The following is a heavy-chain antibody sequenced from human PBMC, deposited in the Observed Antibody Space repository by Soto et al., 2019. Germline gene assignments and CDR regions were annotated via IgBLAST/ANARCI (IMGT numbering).Heavy chain of an antibody. CDR2: MNPNSGNT. D-gene: IGHD6-13*01. CDR3: ARGSKGSSWYAYWFDP. J-gene: IGHJ5*02. Sequence: QVQLVQSGAEVKKPGASVKVSCKASGYTFTSYDINWVRQATGQGLEWMGWMNPNSGNTGYAKKFQGRVTMTRNTPTSTAYMELSSLRSEDTAVYYCARGSKGSSWYAYWFDPWGQRTLVTVSS. V-gene: IGHV1-8*01. CDR1: GYTFTSYD.